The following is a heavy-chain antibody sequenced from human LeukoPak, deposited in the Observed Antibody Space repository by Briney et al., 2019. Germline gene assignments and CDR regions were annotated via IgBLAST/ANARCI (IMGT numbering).Heavy chain of an antibody. J-gene: IGHJ4*02. CDR1: GFSFSSYS. D-gene: IGHD3-16*01. CDR2: ISSSSSYI. Sequence: PGGSLRLSCAASGFSFSSYSMNWVRPAPGEGLGWVSSISSSSSYIYYADSVKGRFTIFRDNAKNSLYLQMNSLRAEDTAVYYCARDSLARWGASFDYWGQGTLVTVSS. CDR3: ARDSLARWGASFDY. V-gene: IGHV3-21*01.